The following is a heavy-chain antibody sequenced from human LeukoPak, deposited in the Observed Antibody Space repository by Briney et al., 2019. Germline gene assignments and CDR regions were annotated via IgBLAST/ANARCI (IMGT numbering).Heavy chain of an antibody. Sequence: GGSLRLSCTASGFAFDAHGMSWVRQVPGKGLEWVSGINWSGGSTGYADPLRGRFTISRDNAKNSLYLQMGSLRAEDTALYYCARAPITSPFYFDYWGQGTLVTVSS. J-gene: IGHJ4*02. D-gene: IGHD2-2*01. V-gene: IGHV3-20*04. CDR3: ARAPITSPFYFDY. CDR2: INWSGGST. CDR1: GFAFDAHG.